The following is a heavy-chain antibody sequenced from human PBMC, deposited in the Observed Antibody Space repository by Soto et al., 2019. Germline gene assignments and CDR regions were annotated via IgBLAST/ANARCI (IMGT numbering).Heavy chain of an antibody. J-gene: IGHJ4*02. V-gene: IGHV3-30-3*01. Sequence: GGSLRLSCAASGFTFSSYAMHWVRQAPGKGLEWVAVISYDGSNKYYADSVKGRFTISRDNSKNTLYLQMNSLRAEDTAVYYCARVRVDIVATVFDYWGQGTLVTVSS. D-gene: IGHD5-12*01. CDR1: GFTFSSYA. CDR2: ISYDGSNK. CDR3: ARVRVDIVATVFDY.